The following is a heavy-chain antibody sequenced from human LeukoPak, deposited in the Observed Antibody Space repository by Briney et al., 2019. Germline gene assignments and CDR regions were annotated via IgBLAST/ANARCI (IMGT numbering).Heavy chain of an antibody. J-gene: IGHJ4*02. Sequence: ASVKVSCKASGYTFTSYYMHWVRQAPGQGLEWTGIINPSGGSTSYAQKFQGRVTMTRDTSTSTVYMELSSLRSEDTAVYYCARDQGGSGRRYYFDYWGQGTLVTVSS. D-gene: IGHD3-10*01. V-gene: IGHV1-46*01. CDR2: INPSGGST. CDR3: ARDQGGSGRRYYFDY. CDR1: GYTFTSYY.